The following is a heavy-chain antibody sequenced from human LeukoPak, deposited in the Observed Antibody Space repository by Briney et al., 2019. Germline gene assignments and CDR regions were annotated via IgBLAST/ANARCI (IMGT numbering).Heavy chain of an antibody. V-gene: IGHV4-31*11. CDR1: GGSISSGGYS. J-gene: IGHJ3*02. Sequence: PSQTLSLTCAVSGGSISSGGYSWSWIRQHPGKGLEWIGYIYYSGSTYYNPSLKSRVTISVDTSKNQFSLKLSSVTAADTAVYYCARGHDSSGYAFDIWGQGTMVTVSS. CDR2: IYYSGST. D-gene: IGHD3-22*01. CDR3: ARGHDSSGYAFDI.